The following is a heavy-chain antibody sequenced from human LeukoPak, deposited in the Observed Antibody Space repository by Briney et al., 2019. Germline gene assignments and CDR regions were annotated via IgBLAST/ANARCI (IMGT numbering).Heavy chain of an antibody. J-gene: IGHJ5*02. CDR2: INPSGGST. V-gene: IGHV1-46*01. CDR1: GYTFTSYY. CDR3: ARDRPYSSGWYGFIWFDP. D-gene: IGHD6-19*01. Sequence: ASVKVSCKASGYTFTSYYMHWVRQAPGQGLEWMGIINPSGGSTSYAQKFQGRVTMTTDTSTSTAYMELRSLRSDDTAVYYCARDRPYSSGWYGFIWFDPWGQGTLVTVSS.